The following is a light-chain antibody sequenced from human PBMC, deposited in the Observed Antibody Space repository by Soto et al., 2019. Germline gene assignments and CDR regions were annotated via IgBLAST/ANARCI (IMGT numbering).Light chain of an antibody. CDR2: EVS. CDR3: SSHRTRSKWV. Sequence: QSALTQPASVSGSPGQSITISCTGTNSDIGTYNFVSWYQHHPGKGPKLIIYEVSNRPLGVSNRFSGSKSGYTASLTISNVQAEDKADYYCSSHRTRSKWVFGGGTKLTVL. CDR1: NSDIGTYNF. V-gene: IGLV2-14*01. J-gene: IGLJ3*02.